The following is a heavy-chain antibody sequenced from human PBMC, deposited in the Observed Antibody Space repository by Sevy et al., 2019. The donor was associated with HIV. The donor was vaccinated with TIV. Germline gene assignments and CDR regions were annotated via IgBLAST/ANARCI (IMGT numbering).Heavy chain of an antibody. CDR1: GFTFSSYG. CDR3: AGGFYGDYEIHAFDI. D-gene: IGHD4-17*01. J-gene: IGHJ3*02. V-gene: IGHV3-30*03. CDR2: ISYDGSNK. Sequence: GGSLRLSCAASGFTFSSYGMHWVRQAPGKGLEWVAVISYDGSNKYYADSVKGRFTISRDNSKNTLYLQMNSLRAEDTAVYYCAGGFYGDYEIHAFDIWGQGTMVTVSS.